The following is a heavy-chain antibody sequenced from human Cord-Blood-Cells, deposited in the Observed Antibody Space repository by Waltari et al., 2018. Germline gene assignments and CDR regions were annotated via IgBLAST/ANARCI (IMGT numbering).Heavy chain of an antibody. CDR2: IYYSGSP. CDR3: ARHVYDFWSGYYFDY. CDR1: GGSISSSSYY. V-gene: IGHV4-39*01. Sequence: QLQLQESGPGLVKPSETLSLTCTVSGGSISSSSYYWGWNRQPPGKGLGWIGSIYYSGSPYFSPSLKSRVTISVDTSKNQFSLKLSSVTAADTAVYYCARHVYDFWSGYYFDYWGQGTLVTVSS. D-gene: IGHD3-3*01. J-gene: IGHJ4*02.